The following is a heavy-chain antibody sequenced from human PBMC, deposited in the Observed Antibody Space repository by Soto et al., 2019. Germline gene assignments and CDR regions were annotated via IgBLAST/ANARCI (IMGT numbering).Heavy chain of an antibody. D-gene: IGHD4-17*01. CDR2: IIPIFGTA. Sequence: QVQLVQSGAEVKKPGSSVKVSCKASGGTFSSYAISWVRQAPGQGLEWMGGIIPIFGTANYAQKFQGRVTITADESTSTAYMELSSLRSEDTAVYYCARDNVNDYGDYVGYFDLWGRGTLVTVSS. V-gene: IGHV1-69*01. CDR3: ARDNVNDYGDYVGYFDL. J-gene: IGHJ2*01. CDR1: GGTFSSYA.